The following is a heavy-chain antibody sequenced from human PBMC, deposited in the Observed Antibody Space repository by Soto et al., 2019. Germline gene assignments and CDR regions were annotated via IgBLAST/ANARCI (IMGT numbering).Heavy chain of an antibody. J-gene: IGHJ3*02. CDR2: IKSKTDGGTT. CDR3: TTDLEDCSITRCYNAFDT. V-gene: IGHV3-15*01. Sequence: PGGSLRLSCAASAFTFSTAWMHWVRQAPGKGLEWVGRIKSKTDGGTTDYAAPVKGRFTISRDDSKNTLYLQMNSLKTEDTAVYYCTTDLEDCSITRCYNAFDTWGQGTMVTVSS. D-gene: IGHD2-2*02. CDR1: AFTFSTAW.